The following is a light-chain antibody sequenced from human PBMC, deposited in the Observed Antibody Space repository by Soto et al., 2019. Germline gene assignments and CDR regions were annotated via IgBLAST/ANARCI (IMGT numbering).Light chain of an antibody. CDR2: DDS. Sequence: SYELTQPPSVSVAPGQTARITCGGNNIGSKSVHWYQQNPGQAPVLVVYDDSDRPSGIPERFSGSNSGNTATLTISRVEAGDEDDYYCQVWDSSSDHVVFGGGTKVTVL. CDR3: QVWDSSSDHVV. J-gene: IGLJ2*01. V-gene: IGLV3-21*02. CDR1: NIGSKS.